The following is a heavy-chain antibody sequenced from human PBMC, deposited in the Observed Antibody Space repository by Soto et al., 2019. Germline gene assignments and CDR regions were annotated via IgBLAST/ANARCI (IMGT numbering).Heavy chain of an antibody. D-gene: IGHD1-26*01. V-gene: IGHV1-58*01. CDR3: AADGGGYYAFDI. CDR2: IVVGSGNT. Sequence: ASVKVSCKASGFTFTSSAVQWVRQARGQRLEWIGWIVVGSGNTNYAQKFQERVTITRDMSTSTAYMELSSLRSEDTAVYYCAADGGGYYAFDIWGQGTMVTVSS. CDR1: GFTFTSSA. J-gene: IGHJ3*02.